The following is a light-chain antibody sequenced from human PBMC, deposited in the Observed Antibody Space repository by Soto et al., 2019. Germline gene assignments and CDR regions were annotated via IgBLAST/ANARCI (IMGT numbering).Light chain of an antibody. CDR3: QQRHMWPIT. Sequence: IVLTQSTGTLCLSPWARAPLRCRASQSVSNNYLAWYQQKPGQAPRLLIYGASNRATGIPDRFSGSGSGTDFTLTISSLEPEDSAVYYCQQRHMWPITLGQGTGLEIK. CDR1: QSVSNNY. V-gene: IGKV3D-20*02. CDR2: GAS. J-gene: IGKJ5*01.